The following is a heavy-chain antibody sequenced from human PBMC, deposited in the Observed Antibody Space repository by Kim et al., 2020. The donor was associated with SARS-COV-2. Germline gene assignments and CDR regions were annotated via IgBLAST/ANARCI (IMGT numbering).Heavy chain of an antibody. Sequence: DSVKCRFTISRDNAKNTLYLQMNSLRAEDTAVYYCARDPGSGSGLGWFDPWGQGTLVTVSS. CDR3: ARDPGSGSGLGWFDP. V-gene: IGHV3-74*01. J-gene: IGHJ5*02. D-gene: IGHD1-26*01.